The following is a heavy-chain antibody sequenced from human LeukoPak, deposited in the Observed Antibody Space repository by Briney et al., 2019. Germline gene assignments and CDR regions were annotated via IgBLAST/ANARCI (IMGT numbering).Heavy chain of an antibody. D-gene: IGHD3-10*01. V-gene: IGHV3-72*01. Sequence: GGSLRLSCAASGFTFSDHYMDWVRQAPGKGLEWVGRTRNKANSYTTEYAASVKGRFTISRDDSKNSLYLQMNSLKTEDTAVYYCARERSCYYYMDVWGKGTTVTVSS. CDR2: TRNKANSYTT. J-gene: IGHJ6*03. CDR3: ARERSCYYYMDV. CDR1: GFTFSDHY.